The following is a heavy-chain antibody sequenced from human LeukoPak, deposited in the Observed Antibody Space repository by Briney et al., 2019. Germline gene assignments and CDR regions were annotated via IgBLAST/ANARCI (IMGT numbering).Heavy chain of an antibody. D-gene: IGHD4-11*01. J-gene: IGHJ4*02. CDR2: INHSGST. V-gene: IGHV4-34*01. CDR3: ARGIYRPDY. CDR1: GGSFSGYY. Sequence: PSETLSLTCAVYGGSFSGYYWSWIRQPPGKGLEWIGEINHSGSTNYNPSLKSRVTISVDTSKNQFSLKLSSVTAADTAVYYCARGIYRPDYWGQGTLVTVSS.